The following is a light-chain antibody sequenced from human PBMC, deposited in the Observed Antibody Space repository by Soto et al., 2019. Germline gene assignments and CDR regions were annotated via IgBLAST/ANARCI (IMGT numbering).Light chain of an antibody. CDR2: RAS. V-gene: IGKV1-5*03. CDR3: QQSYYTPLT. Sequence: IHVTQSPSLLAASVGDRVTITCRASQSISSWLAWYQQRPGKAPKLLIYRASTLESGVPSRFSGSGSGTDFTLTISSLQPEDFATYYCQQSYYTPLTFGGGTKVDIK. J-gene: IGKJ4*01. CDR1: QSISSW.